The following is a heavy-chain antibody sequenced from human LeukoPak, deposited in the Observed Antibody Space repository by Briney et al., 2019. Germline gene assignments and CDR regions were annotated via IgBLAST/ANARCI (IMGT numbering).Heavy chain of an antibody. CDR1: GLTFSSYW. CDR2: INQDGSEK. V-gene: IGHV3-7*01. D-gene: IGHD2-15*01. Sequence: GGSLRLSCAASGLTFSSYWMNWVRQAPGKGLEWVATINQDGSEKYCLDSVKGRFTISRDNAKNSPYLQMNSLRAEDTAVYYCARDRGAPGHWGQGTLVTVSS. CDR3: ARDRGAPGH. J-gene: IGHJ4*02.